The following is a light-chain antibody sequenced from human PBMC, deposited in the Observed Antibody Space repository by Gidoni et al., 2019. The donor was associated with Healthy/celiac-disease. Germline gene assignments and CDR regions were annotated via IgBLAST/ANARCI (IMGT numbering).Light chain of an antibody. CDR2: GAS. J-gene: IGKJ1*01. Sequence: EIVLTQSPGTLSLSPGERATLSCRASQRVSSSYLAWYQQKPGQAPRLLIYGASSMATGIPDRFSGSGSGTDFTLTISRLEPEDFAVYYCQQYGSSLWTFXQXTKVXIK. CDR1: QRVSSSY. CDR3: QQYGSSLWT. V-gene: IGKV3-20*01.